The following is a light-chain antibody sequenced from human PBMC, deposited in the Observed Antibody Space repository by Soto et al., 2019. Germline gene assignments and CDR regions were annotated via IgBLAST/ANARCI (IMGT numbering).Light chain of an antibody. Sequence: EIVMTQSPATLSVSPGERATLSCRASQSVKINLAWYQQKPGQAPRLLIYGAFTRATGIPARFSGSGSGTEFTLTISNLQSEDFAVYYCQQYNNWPPLTFGQGTRVEIK. CDR1: QSVKIN. J-gene: IGKJ5*01. CDR3: QQYNNWPPLT. CDR2: GAF. V-gene: IGKV3-15*01.